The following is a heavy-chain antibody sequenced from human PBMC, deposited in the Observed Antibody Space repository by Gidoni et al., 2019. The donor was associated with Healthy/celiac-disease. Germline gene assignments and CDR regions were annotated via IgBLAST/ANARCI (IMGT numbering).Heavy chain of an antibody. D-gene: IGHD5-12*01. J-gene: IGHJ6*02. CDR2: ISSSSSYI. CDR1: GFTFSSYS. V-gene: IGHV3-21*01. Sequence: EVQLVESGGGLVKPGGSLSLSCAASGFTFSSYSMNWVRQAPGKGLEWVSSISSSSSYIYYADSVKGRFTISRDNAKNSLYLQMNSLRAEDTAVYYCARRLYSGYATGSSGYGMDVWGQGTTVTVSS. CDR3: ARRLYSGYATGSSGYGMDV.